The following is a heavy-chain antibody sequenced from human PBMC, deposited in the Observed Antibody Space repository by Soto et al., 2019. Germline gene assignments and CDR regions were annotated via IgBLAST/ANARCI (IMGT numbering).Heavy chain of an antibody. J-gene: IGHJ5*02. CDR2: ISAYNGNT. CDR1: GYTFTSYV. Sequence: ASVKFSCKASGYTFTSYVISWVRQAPGQGLDCMGWISAYNGNTNYAQKFQGRVTITADESTSTAYMERSSLRSEDTAVYYCAGVVSDPGWFDPWGQGTLVTVSS. V-gene: IGHV1-18*01. CDR3: AGVVSDPGWFDP.